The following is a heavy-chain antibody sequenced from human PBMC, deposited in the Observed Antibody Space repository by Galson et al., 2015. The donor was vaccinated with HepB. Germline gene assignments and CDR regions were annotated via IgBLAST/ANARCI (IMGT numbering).Heavy chain of an antibody. CDR1: GFTFDDYT. V-gene: IGHV3-43*01. CDR2: ISWDGGST. D-gene: IGHD6-13*01. CDR3: AKDRSGGGAAAGIDY. Sequence: SLRLSCAASGFTFDDYTMHWVRQAPGKGLEWVSLISWDGGSTYYADSVKGRFTISRDNSKNSLYLQMNSLRTEDTALYYCAKDRSGGGAAAGIDYWGQGTLVTVSS. J-gene: IGHJ4*02.